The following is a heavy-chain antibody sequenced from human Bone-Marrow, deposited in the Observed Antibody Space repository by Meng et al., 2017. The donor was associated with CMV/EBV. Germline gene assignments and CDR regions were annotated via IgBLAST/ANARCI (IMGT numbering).Heavy chain of an antibody. CDR3: ARAGGYYDSSGYYYGRSWFDP. J-gene: IGHJ5*02. CDR2: IYYSGST. V-gene: IGHV4-59*01. CDR1: GGSISSYY. Sequence: SETLSLTCTVSGGSISSYYWSWIRQPPGKGLEWIGYIYYSGSTNYNPSLKSRVTISVDTSKNQFSLKLSSVTAADTAVYYCARAGGYYDSSGYYYGRSWFDPWGQGTLVTVSS. D-gene: IGHD3-22*01.